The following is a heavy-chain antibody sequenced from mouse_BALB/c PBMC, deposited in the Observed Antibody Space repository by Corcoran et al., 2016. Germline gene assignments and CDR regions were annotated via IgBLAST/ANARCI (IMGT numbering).Heavy chain of an antibody. CDR1: GYTFTSYV. V-gene: IGHV1S136*01. CDR2: IYPYNDGT. Sequence: EVQLQQSGPELVKPGASVTLSCQASGYTFTSYVMHWVKQKPGQGLEWIGYIYPYNDGTKYTEKFKGKATLTSDKSSRTAYMELSSLTSEDSAVYYGAREVPGGNPVDYWGQGTTLTVSS. J-gene: IGHJ2*01. CDR3: AREVPGGNPVDY. D-gene: IGHD2-1*01.